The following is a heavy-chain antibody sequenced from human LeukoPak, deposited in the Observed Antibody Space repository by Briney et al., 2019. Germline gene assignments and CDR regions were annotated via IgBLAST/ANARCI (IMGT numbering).Heavy chain of an antibody. CDR3: ARHEAEGYDSSGYLVDY. CDR1: GYSFTSYW. CDR2: IYPGDSDT. V-gene: IGHV5-51*01. D-gene: IGHD3-22*01. J-gene: IGHJ4*02. Sequence: GESLKISCKGSGYSFTSYWIGWVRQMPGKGLEWMGIIYPGDSDTRYSPSFQGQVTISADKSISTAYLQWSSLKASDTAMYYCARHEAEGYDSSGYLVDYWGQGTLVTVSS.